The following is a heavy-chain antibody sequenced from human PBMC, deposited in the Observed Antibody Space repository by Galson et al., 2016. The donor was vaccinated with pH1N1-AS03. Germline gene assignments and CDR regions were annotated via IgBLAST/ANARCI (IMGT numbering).Heavy chain of an antibody. CDR2: INQDGGEK. CDR1: GFTFNSYW. J-gene: IGHJ4*02. V-gene: IGHV3-7*03. Sequence: SLRLSCAASGFTFNSYWMSWVRQAPGKGPEWVAHINQDGGEKYYVDSVKGRFTISRDNAKNSLYLQMNSLRAEDTAVYYCASAPRGSGSSYYFDYWGQGTLVTVSS. D-gene: IGHD6-6*01. CDR3: ASAPRGSGSSYYFDY.